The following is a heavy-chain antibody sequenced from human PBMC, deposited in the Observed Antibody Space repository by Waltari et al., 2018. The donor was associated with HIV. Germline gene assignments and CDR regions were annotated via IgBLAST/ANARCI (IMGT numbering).Heavy chain of an antibody. CDR2: RNPNGDNA. CDR3: ARFGGGSWSRYRLRRDHYYFDY. Sequence: QVQLVQSGAEVKKPGASVRVSCKAAGYTFINYDIIWVRQATGQGLEWMGYRNPNGDNAVYAHKVQDKFTMTRNTSITTADMELSSLRSKDTGVCFWARFGGGSWSRYRLRRDHYYFDYWGQGTLVTVSS. CDR1: GYTFINYD. J-gene: IGHJ4*02. V-gene: IGHV1-8*01. D-gene: IGHD3-16*01.